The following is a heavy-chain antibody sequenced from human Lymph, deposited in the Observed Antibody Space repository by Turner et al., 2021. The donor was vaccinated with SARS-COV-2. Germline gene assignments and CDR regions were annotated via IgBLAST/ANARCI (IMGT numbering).Heavy chain of an antibody. V-gene: IGHV3-30*04. CDR1: GFTFSSYA. D-gene: IGHD3-3*01. CDR2: ISYDGSNK. CDR3: ARDDREFWSGYYTHYYYYGMDV. Sequence: QVQLVESGGGVVQPGRSLRLSCAASGFTFSSYAMHWVRQAPGKGLEGVAVISYDGSNKNYADSVKGRFTISRDNSKNTLYLQMNSLRAEDTAVYYCARDDREFWSGYYTHYYYYGMDVWGQGTTVTVSS. J-gene: IGHJ6*02.